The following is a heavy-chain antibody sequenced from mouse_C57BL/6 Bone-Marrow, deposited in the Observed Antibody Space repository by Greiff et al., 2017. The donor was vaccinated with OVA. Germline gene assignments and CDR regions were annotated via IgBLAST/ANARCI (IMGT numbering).Heavy chain of an antibody. V-gene: IGHV5-9-1*02. Sequence: EVQGVESGEGLVKPGGSLKLSCAASGFTFSSYAMSWVRQTPEKRLEWVAYISSGGDYIYYADTVKGRFTISRDNARNTLYLQMSSLKSEDTAMYYCTRVATVADYYAMDYWGQGTSVTVSS. CDR3: TRVATVADYYAMDY. CDR2: ISSGGDYI. J-gene: IGHJ4*01. CDR1: GFTFSSYA. D-gene: IGHD1-1*01.